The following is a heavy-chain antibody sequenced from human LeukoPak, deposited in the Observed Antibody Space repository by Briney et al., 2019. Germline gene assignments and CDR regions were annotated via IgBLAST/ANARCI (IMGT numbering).Heavy chain of an antibody. CDR2: TNPNSGGT. CDR3: ARVPPYRYSYGPFDY. V-gene: IGHV1-2*06. Sequence: ASVKVSCKASGYTFTGYYMHWVRQAPGQGLEWMGRTNPNSGGTNYAQKFQGRVTMTRDTSISTAYMELSRLRSDDMAVYYCARVPPYRYSYGPFDYWGQGTLVTVSS. J-gene: IGHJ4*02. CDR1: GYTFTGYY. D-gene: IGHD5-18*01.